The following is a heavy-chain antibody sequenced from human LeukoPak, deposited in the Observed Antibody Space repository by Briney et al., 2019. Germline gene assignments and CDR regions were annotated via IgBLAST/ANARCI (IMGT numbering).Heavy chain of an antibody. V-gene: IGHV3-23*01. J-gene: IGHJ4*02. CDR3: ASFHYYGSGAYYLSY. Sequence: GGSLRLSCAASGFTFSSYAMHWVRQAPGKGLEWVSDIGDSGATTYYADSVKGRFTISRDNSKNTLYLQMSSLRAEDTAVYFCASFHYYGSGAYYLSYWGQGTLVTVSS. CDR1: GFTFSSYA. CDR2: IGDSGATT. D-gene: IGHD3-10*01.